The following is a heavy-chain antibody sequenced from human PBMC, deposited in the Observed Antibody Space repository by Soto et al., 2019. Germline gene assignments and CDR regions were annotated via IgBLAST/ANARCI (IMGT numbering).Heavy chain of an antibody. CDR3: ARLAGSVFAFDI. V-gene: IGHV1-69*06. CDR2: VIPIFGTA. Sequence: VTSVKVSCKASGGTFSSYAISWVRQAPGQGREWMGGVIPIFGTANFAQKFQGRVTITADKSTSTAYMELSSLRPEDTAVYYCARLAGSVFAFDIWGQGTRGTVSS. J-gene: IGHJ3*02. D-gene: IGHD6-25*01. CDR1: GGTFSSYA.